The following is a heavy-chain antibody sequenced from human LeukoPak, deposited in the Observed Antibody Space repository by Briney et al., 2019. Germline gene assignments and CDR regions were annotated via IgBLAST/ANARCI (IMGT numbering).Heavy chain of an antibody. J-gene: IGHJ4*02. CDR3: ARDRRSYCSGSSCDSGADY. CDR1: GYTSTSYG. CDR2: ISAYNGNT. D-gene: IGHD2-15*01. Sequence: ASVKVSCKASGYTSTSYGINWVRQAPGQGLEWMGWISAYNGNTNYAQNLQGRVTMTTDTSTSTAYMELRSLRSDDTAVYYCARDRRSYCSGSSCDSGADYWGQGTLVTVSS. V-gene: IGHV1-18*01.